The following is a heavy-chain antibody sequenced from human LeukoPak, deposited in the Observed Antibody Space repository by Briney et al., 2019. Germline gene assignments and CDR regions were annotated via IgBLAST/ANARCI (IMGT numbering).Heavy chain of an antibody. D-gene: IGHD3-22*01. V-gene: IGHV4-59*01. Sequence: MPSETLSLTCAVSGGSISRYFWHWIRQPPGKGVEWIGYISYSGSTNYNLSPKSRVTISRDTSKNQFSLKLSSVTAADAAVYYCATNYYDSSGYYYGLGYWGQGTLVTVSS. CDR2: ISYSGST. J-gene: IGHJ4*02. CDR3: ATNYYDSSGYYYGLGY. CDR1: GGSISRYF.